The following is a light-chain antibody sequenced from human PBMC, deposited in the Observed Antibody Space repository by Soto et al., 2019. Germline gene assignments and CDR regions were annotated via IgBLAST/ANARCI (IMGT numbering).Light chain of an antibody. V-gene: IGLV2-14*01. CDR3: SSYTSQPV. J-gene: IGLJ2*01. Sequence: QSVLTQPASVSGSPGQSITISCTGTSSDVGGYNYVSWYQQHPGKAPKLMIYDVSNRPSGVSNRFSGSKSGNTASLTISGLQAEDEADFYCSSYTSQPVFGGGTKLTVL. CDR1: SSDVGGYNY. CDR2: DVS.